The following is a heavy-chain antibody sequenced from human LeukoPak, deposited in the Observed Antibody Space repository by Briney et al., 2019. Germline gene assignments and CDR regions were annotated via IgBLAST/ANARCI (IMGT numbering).Heavy chain of an antibody. CDR2: ISYDGSNK. J-gene: IGHJ6*02. D-gene: IGHD4-11*01. V-gene: IGHV3-30-3*01. CDR1: GFTFSSYA. CDR3: ARASPNNYDYYYYGMDV. Sequence: GRSLRLSCAASGFTFSSYAMHWVRQAPGKGLEWVADISYDGSNKYYADSVKGRFTISRDNSKNTLYLQMNSPRAEDTAVYYCARASPNNYDYYYYGMDVWGQGTTVTVSS.